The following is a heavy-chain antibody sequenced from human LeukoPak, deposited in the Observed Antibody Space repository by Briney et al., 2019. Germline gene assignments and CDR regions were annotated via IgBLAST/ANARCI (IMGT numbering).Heavy chain of an antibody. V-gene: IGHV1-2*02. D-gene: IGHD4-17*01. CDR2: INPNSGGT. Sequence: ASVKVSCKASGYTFTGYYMHWVRQAPGQGLEWMGWINPNSGGTNYAQKFQGRVTMTRDTSISTAYMELSRLRSDDTAVYYCARGGAGDYALNWFDPWGQGTLVTVSS. CDR3: ARGGAGDYALNWFDP. CDR1: GYTFTGYY. J-gene: IGHJ5*02.